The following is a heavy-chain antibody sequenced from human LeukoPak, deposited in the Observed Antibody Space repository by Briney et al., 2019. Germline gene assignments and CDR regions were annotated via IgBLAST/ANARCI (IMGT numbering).Heavy chain of an antibody. D-gene: IGHD1-26*01. V-gene: IGHV3-21*01. J-gene: IGHJ6*03. Sequence: GGSLRLSCAASGFTFSSYNMNWVRQAPGKGLEWVSSITSSSSYIYYADSVKGRFTISRDNAKNSLYLQINSLRAEDTAVYYCARDPYSGRYGDYYYYYYMDVWGKGTTVTISS. CDR3: ARDPYSGRYGDYYYYYYMDV. CDR1: GFTFSSYN. CDR2: ITSSSSYI.